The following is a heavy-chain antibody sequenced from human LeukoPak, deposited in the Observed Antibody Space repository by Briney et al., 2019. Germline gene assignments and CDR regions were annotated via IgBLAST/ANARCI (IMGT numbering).Heavy chain of an antibody. V-gene: IGHV3-30-3*01. CDR1: GFTFSSYA. Sequence: GGSLRLSCAASGFTFSSYAMHWVRQAPGKGLEWVAVISYDGSNKYYADSVKGRFTISRDNSKNTLYLQMNSLRAEDTAVYYCARDGSPCSSPSCPEEAKAYYFDYWGQGTLVTVSS. CDR2: ISYDGSNK. CDR3: ARDGSPCSSPSCPEEAKAYYFDY. J-gene: IGHJ4*02. D-gene: IGHD2-2*01.